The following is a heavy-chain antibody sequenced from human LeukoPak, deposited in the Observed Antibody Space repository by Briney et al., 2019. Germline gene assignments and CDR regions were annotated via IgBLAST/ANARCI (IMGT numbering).Heavy chain of an antibody. CDR2: IYYSGST. CDR1: GGSISSSSYY. D-gene: IGHD6-19*01. Sequence: SETLSLTCTVSGGSISSSSYYWGWIRQPPGKGLEWIGSIYYSGSTYYNPSLKSRVTISVDTSKNQFSLKLSSVTAADTAVYYCARGWGGLAVRGPPRYFDYWGQGPLVTVSS. J-gene: IGHJ4*02. V-gene: IGHV4-39*07. CDR3: ARGWGGLAVRGPPRYFDY.